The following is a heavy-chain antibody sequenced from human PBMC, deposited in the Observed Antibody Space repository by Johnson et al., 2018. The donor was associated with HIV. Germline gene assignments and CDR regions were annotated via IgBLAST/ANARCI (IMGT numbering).Heavy chain of an antibody. Sequence: VQLVESGGGLIQPGGSLRLSCAASGFTVSGKYMTWVRQAPGKGLEWVSLIYSGGSTYYADSVKGRFSISRDNSKNTLYLQMNSLRAEDTAVYYCARDNNLSSAFDIWGQGTMVTVSS. D-gene: IGHD2/OR15-2a*01. CDR1: GFTVSGKY. V-gene: IGHV3-53*01. CDR2: IYSGGST. CDR3: ARDNNLSSAFDI. J-gene: IGHJ3*02.